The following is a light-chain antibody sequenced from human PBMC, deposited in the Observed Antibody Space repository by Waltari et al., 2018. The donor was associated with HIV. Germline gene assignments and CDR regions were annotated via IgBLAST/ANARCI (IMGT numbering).Light chain of an antibody. V-gene: IGKV3-11*01. Sequence: EIILTQSPATLSLSPGDRATLSCRASETVSYYLAWDQQRPGQAPRLLVYDASKRATGIPASFSGSGAGTDFTLTISSLEPEDFAVYYCQQRTNWWTFGQGTKVEI. J-gene: IGKJ1*01. CDR3: QQRTNWWT. CDR2: DAS. CDR1: ETVSYY.